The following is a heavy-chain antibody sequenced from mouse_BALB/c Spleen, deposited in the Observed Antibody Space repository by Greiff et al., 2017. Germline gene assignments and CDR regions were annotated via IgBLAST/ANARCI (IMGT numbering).Heavy chain of an antibody. Sequence: VQLQQSGAELVKPGASVKLSCKASGYTFTSYWMHWVKQRPGQGLEWIGEIDPSDSYTNYNQKFKGKATLTVDKSSSTAYMQLSSLTSEDSAVYYCARKPQSAMDYWGQGTSVTVSS. CDR2: IDPSDSYT. CDR1: GYTFTSYW. CDR3: ARKPQSAMDY. J-gene: IGHJ4*01. V-gene: IGHV1-69*02.